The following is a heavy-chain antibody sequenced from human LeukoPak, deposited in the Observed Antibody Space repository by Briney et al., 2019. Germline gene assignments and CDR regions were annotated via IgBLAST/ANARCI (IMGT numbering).Heavy chain of an antibody. D-gene: IGHD3-22*01. CDR3: ARGRWYYDSSGYEDAFDI. V-gene: IGHV4-4*07. CDR2: IYTSGST. CDR1: GGSISSYY. J-gene: IGHJ3*02. Sequence: SETQSLTCTVSGGSISSYYWSWIRQPAGKGLEWIGRIYTSGSTNYNPSLKSRVTMSVDTSKNQFSLKLSSVTAADTAVYYCARGRWYYDSSGYEDAFDIWGQGTMVTVSS.